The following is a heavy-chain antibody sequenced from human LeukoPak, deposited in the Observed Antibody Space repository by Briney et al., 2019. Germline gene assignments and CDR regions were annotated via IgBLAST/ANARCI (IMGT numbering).Heavy chain of an antibody. CDR2: FAGIGGST. V-gene: IGHV3-23*01. J-gene: IGHJ4*02. CDR3: ARDRGHDLWSGSDY. Sequence: GGSLRLSCAASGFTFSNYAMSWVRQAPGKGLEWVSAFAGIGGSTYYADSVKGRFTVSRANSKNTLYLQMNSLRPEGTAVYYCARDRGHDLWSGSDYWGQGTLVTVSS. CDR1: GFTFSNYA. D-gene: IGHD3-3*01.